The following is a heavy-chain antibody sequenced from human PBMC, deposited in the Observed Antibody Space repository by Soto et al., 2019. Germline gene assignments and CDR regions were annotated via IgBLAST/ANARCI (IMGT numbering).Heavy chain of an antibody. CDR2: INHSGST. Sequence: PSESLSLTCAVYGGSFSGYYWSWIRQPPGKGLEWIGEINHSGSTNYNPSLKSRVTISVDTSKNQFSLKLSSVTAADTAVYYCARNLLRPYSSRSRSGYYYYYGMDVWGQGTTVTVSS. D-gene: IGHD6-13*01. CDR1: GGSFSGYY. V-gene: IGHV4-34*01. CDR3: ARNLLRPYSSRSRSGYYYYYGMDV. J-gene: IGHJ6*02.